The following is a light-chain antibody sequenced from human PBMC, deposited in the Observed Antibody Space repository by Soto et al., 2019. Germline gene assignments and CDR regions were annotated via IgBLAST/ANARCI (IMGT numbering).Light chain of an antibody. CDR1: QSVSSSY. V-gene: IGKV3-20*01. Sequence: EIVLTQSPGTLSLSPGERATLSCRASQSVSSSYLAWYQQKPGQAPRLLIYGASSRATGIPDRFSGSGSGTDFTLTISRLELEDFAVYYCQQYGRLCTFGQGTKVEIK. CDR3: QQYGRLCT. J-gene: IGKJ1*01. CDR2: GAS.